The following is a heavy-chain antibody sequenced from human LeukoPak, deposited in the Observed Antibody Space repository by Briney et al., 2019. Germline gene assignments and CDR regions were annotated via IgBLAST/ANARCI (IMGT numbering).Heavy chain of an antibody. Sequence: ASVKVSCKASGFTFTSSAMQWVRQARGQRLEWIGWIVVGSGNTNYAQEFQERVTITRDMSTSTAYMELSSLRSEDTAVYYCAAAGGDYVQFDYWGQGTLVTVSS. J-gene: IGHJ4*02. V-gene: IGHV1-58*02. CDR1: GFTFTSSA. CDR2: IVVGSGNT. CDR3: AAAGGDYVQFDY. D-gene: IGHD4-17*01.